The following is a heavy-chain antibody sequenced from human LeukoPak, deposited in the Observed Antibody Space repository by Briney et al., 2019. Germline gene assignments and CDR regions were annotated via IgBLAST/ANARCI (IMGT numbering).Heavy chain of an antibody. CDR1: GFTFSSYW. J-gene: IGHJ4*02. Sequence: PGGSLRLSCAASGFTFSSYWMSWVRQAPGKGLEWVANIKQDGSEKYYVDSVKGRFTISRDNAKNSLYLQMNSLRAEDTAVYYCAKEIAVAGYALDYWGQGTLVTVSS. D-gene: IGHD6-19*01. CDR3: AKEIAVAGYALDY. CDR2: IKQDGSEK. V-gene: IGHV3-7*01.